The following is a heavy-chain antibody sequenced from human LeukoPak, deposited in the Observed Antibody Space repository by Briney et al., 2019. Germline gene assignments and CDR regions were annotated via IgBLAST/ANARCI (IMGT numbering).Heavy chain of an antibody. CDR2: ISSSSSYI. Sequence: GGSLRLSCVASGFTFSSYWMHWVRQDPRKGLEWVSSISSSSSYIYYADSVKGRFTISRDNAQNSLFLQMNSLRAEDTAVYFCARGETRGDFWGQGTLVTVSS. J-gene: IGHJ4*02. CDR3: ARGETRGDF. CDR1: GFTFSSYW. D-gene: IGHD3-10*01. V-gene: IGHV3-21*01.